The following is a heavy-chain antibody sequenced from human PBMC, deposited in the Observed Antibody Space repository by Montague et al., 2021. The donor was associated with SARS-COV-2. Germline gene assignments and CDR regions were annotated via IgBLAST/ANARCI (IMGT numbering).Heavy chain of an antibody. CDR1: GGSFSGYY. CDR2: IYYSGST. Sequence: SETLSLTCAVYGGSFSGYYRSWIRQPPGKGLEWIGSIYYSGSTYYNPSLKSRVTISVDTSKNQFSLKLSSVTAADTAVYYCARDLRRGFDPWGQGTLVTVSS. V-gene: IGHV4-34*01. J-gene: IGHJ5*02. D-gene: IGHD3-10*01. CDR3: ARDLRRGFDP.